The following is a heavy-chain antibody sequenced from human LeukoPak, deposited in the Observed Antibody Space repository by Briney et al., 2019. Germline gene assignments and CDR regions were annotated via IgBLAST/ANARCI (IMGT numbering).Heavy chain of an antibody. Sequence: GGSLRLSCAASGFTFRNYVIHWVRQAPGKGLEWVAVISYDGSNKYYADSVKGRFTISRDNSKNTLYLQMNSLRAEDTAVYYCAKDHYYDFWSGTLSPLDYWGQGTLVTVSS. D-gene: IGHD3-3*01. CDR3: AKDHYYDFWSGTLSPLDY. CDR1: GFTFRNYV. J-gene: IGHJ4*02. V-gene: IGHV3-30*18. CDR2: ISYDGSNK.